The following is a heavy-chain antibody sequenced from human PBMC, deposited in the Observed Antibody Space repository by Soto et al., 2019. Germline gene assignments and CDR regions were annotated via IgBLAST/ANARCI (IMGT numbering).Heavy chain of an antibody. Sequence: QVQLQESGPGLVKPSETLSLTCTVSGGSVSSGSYYWSWIRKPPGKGLEWIGYIYYSGSTNYNPSLKSRVTISVDTSKNQFSLKLSSVTAADTDVYYCARDRPPQVTTVRGVYGMDVWGQGTTVTVSS. D-gene: IGHD3-10*01. J-gene: IGHJ6*02. V-gene: IGHV4-61*01. CDR2: IYYSGST. CDR1: GGSVSSGSYY. CDR3: ARDRPPQVTTVRGVYGMDV.